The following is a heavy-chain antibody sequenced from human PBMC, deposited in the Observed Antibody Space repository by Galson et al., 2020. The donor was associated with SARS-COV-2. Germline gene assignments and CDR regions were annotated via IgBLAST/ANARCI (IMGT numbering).Heavy chain of an antibody. CDR2: ISDSGGST. CDR1: GFTFSSYA. Sequence: GESLKISCAASGFTFSSYAMSWVRQAPGKGLEWVSAISDSGGSTDYADSVKGRFTISRDNSKNTLYLQMNSLRAEDTALYYCAKDQGIAVAGTVKMYNWFDPWGQGTLVTVSS. J-gene: IGHJ5*02. CDR3: AKDQGIAVAGTVKMYNWFDP. V-gene: IGHV3-23*01. D-gene: IGHD6-19*01.